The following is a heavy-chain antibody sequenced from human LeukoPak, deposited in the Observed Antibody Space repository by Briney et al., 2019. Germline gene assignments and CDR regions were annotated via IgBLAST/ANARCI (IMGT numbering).Heavy chain of an antibody. CDR3: ARVGMGMDV. J-gene: IGHJ6*02. CDR2: MNPNSGNT. Sequence: GASVKVSCKASGYTFTGHYMHWVRQAPGQGLEWMGWMNPNSGNTGYAQKFQGRVTMTRNTSISTAYMELSSLRSEDTAVYYCARVGMGMDVWGQGTTVTVSS. V-gene: IGHV1-8*02. CDR1: GYTFTGHY.